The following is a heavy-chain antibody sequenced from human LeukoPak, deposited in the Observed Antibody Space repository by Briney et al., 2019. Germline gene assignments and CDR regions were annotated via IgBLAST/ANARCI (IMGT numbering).Heavy chain of an antibody. CDR3: ARGGSLWNFSY. CDR2: IYYSGTT. CDR1: GGSISSSSYY. D-gene: IGHD2/OR15-2a*01. Sequence: SETLSLTCTVSGGSISSSSYYWGWIRQPPGKGLEWIGSIYYSGTTYYNPSLKSRVTISLDTSKNQFSLKLSSVTAADTAVYYCARGGSLWNFSYWGQGTLVTVSS. V-gene: IGHV4-39*07. J-gene: IGHJ4*02.